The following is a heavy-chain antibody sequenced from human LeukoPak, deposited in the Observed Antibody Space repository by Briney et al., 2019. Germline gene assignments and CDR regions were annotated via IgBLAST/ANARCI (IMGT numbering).Heavy chain of an antibody. V-gene: IGHV3-20*04. CDR3: ARGGYGSGSPGY. J-gene: IGHJ4*02. CDR2: INWNGGST. CDR1: GFNFGDYG. Sequence: PGGSLRLSCAASGFNFGDYGMSWVRQAPGKGLEWVSAINWNGGSTGYADSVKGRFTISGDNAKNSLYLQMNSLRAEDTALYYCARGGYGSGSPGYWGQGTLVTVSS. D-gene: IGHD3-10*01.